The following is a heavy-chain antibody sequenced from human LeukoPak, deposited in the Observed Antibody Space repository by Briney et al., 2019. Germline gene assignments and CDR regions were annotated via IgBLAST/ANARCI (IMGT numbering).Heavy chain of an antibody. CDR3: AAVNSGSNFDGFDI. Sequence: GASVKVSCKASGYTFTSYGISWVRQAPGQGLEWMGWISGYNGHSNFARKLQGRVTMATDTSTSTAYMELRSLRSDDTAVYYCAAVNSGSNFDGFDIWGQGTMVTVSS. V-gene: IGHV1-18*01. J-gene: IGHJ3*02. D-gene: IGHD1-26*01. CDR2: ISGYNGHS. CDR1: GYTFTSYG.